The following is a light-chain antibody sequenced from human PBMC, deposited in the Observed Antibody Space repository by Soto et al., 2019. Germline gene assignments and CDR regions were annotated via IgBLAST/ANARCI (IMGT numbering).Light chain of an antibody. Sequence: DIQMTQSPSTLCASVGDRVTINCRASQSISSWLAWYQQRKGKAPKILIYDASSLQSGVPSRFRGSGSGTECTLTISRLQPDDFETYYCQQFHSYSWTFGQGTKVDIK. CDR2: DAS. J-gene: IGKJ1*01. CDR1: QSISSW. CDR3: QQFHSYSWT. V-gene: IGKV1-5*01.